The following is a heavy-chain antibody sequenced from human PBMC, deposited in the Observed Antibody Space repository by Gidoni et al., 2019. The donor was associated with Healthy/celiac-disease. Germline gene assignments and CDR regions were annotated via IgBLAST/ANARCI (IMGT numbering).Heavy chain of an antibody. CDR1: GFTFSSYW. V-gene: IGHV3-7*01. CDR3: AREGPLRLGEFDY. D-gene: IGHD3-16*01. Sequence: EVQLVESGGGLVQPGGSLRLSCAASGFTFSSYWMSWVRQAPGKGLEWVANIKQEGSEKYYVDSVKGRFTISRDNAKNSLYLQMNSLRAEDTAVYYCAREGPLRLGEFDYWGQGTLVTVSS. CDR2: IKQEGSEK. J-gene: IGHJ4*02.